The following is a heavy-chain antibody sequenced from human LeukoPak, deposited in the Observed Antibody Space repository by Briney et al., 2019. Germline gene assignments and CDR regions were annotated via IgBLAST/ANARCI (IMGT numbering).Heavy chain of an antibody. Sequence: GGSLRLSCAASGFTFSSYGMHWVRQAPGKGLEWVALISYDGSNKYYADSVKGRFTISRDNSKNTLYLQMNSLIAEDTAVYYCAKDPVRYYGSGSYYNYGYYYMDVWGKGTTVTISS. CDR2: ISYDGSNK. CDR3: AKDPVRYYGSGSYYNYGYYYMDV. D-gene: IGHD3-10*01. J-gene: IGHJ6*03. V-gene: IGHV3-30*18. CDR1: GFTFSSYG.